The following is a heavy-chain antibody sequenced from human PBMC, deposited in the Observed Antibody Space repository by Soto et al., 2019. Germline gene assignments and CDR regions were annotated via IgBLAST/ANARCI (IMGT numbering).Heavy chain of an antibody. D-gene: IGHD6-19*01. Sequence: QVQLQESGPGLVRPSGTLSLTCAVSGDSINSNYCWTWVRQPPGKGLEWMAEIYYSGGTSYNPSLKSRVTLSMDTSKNQFSLNLTSVTAADTAMYYCARDTGWGLGYWGQGTLVTVSS. CDR3: ARDTGWGLGY. CDR2: IYYSGGT. CDR1: GDSINSNYC. V-gene: IGHV4-4*02. J-gene: IGHJ4*02.